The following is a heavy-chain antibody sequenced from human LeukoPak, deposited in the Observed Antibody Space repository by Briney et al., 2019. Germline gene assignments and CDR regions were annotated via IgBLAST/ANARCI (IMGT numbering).Heavy chain of an antibody. CDR2: IYTSGST. J-gene: IGHJ4*02. CDR3: ARETDAYYDSSGYYYYFDY. CDR1: GGSLSSYY. D-gene: IGHD3-22*01. V-gene: IGHV4-4*07. Sequence: PSETLSLTCTVSGGSLSSYYWSWIRQPAGKGLEWIGRIYTSGSTNYNPSLKSRVTMSVDTSKNQFSLKLSSVTAADTAVYYCARETDAYYDSSGYYYYFDYWGQGTLVTASS.